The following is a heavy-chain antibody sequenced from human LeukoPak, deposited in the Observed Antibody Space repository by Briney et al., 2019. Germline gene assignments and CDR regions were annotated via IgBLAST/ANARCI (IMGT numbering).Heavy chain of an antibody. CDR3: AKDWRYYGSGSYYDPKYYFDY. D-gene: IGHD3-10*01. V-gene: IGHV3-23*01. Sequence: GGSLRLSCAASGFTFSSCGMSWVRQAPGKGLEWVSAISGSGGSTYYADSVKGRFTISRDNSKNTLYLQMNSLRAEDTAVYYCAKDWRYYGSGSYYDPKYYFDYWGQGTLVTVSS. CDR1: GFTFSSCG. CDR2: ISGSGGST. J-gene: IGHJ4*02.